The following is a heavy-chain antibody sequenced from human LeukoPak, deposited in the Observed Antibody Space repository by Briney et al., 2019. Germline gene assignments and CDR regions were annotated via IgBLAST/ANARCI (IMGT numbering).Heavy chain of an antibody. CDR3: AKDSPPHYYYDSSGYYYFDY. Sequence: GGSLRLSCAASGFTFSSYWMHWVRQAPGKGLVWVSAINGGGDTTYYADSVKGRFTISRDNSKNTLYLQMNSLRAEDTAVYYCAKDSPPHYYYDSSGYYYFDYWGQGTLVTVSS. V-gene: IGHV3-23*01. D-gene: IGHD3-22*01. CDR2: INGGGDTT. J-gene: IGHJ4*02. CDR1: GFTFSSYW.